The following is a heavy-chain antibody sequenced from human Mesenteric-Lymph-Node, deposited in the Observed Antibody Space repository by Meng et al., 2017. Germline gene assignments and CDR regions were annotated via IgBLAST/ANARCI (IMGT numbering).Heavy chain of an antibody. D-gene: IGHD3-10*01. V-gene: IGHV6-1*01. CDR3: TTWYGEY. CDR2: TYYRSEWRN. Sequence: SQTLSLTCAISGDSVSSNRALWHWVRQSPSRGLEWLGQTYYRSEWRNQYGVSVKSRISISADTSRNQLSLNLYSVTPEDTAVYYCTTWYGEYWGLGTLVTVSS. J-gene: IGHJ4*02. CDR1: GDSVSSNRAL.